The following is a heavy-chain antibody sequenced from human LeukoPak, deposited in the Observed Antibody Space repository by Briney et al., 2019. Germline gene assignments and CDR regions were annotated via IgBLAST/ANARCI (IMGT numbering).Heavy chain of an antibody. J-gene: IGHJ4*02. V-gene: IGHV3-33*01. CDR3: ATGGYMHYDH. D-gene: IGHD3-22*01. CDR1: GFTFSSYG. CDR2: AYADGVRK. Sequence: GGSLRLSCAASGFTFSSYGLHWVRQGPGKGLEWVAVAYADGVRKFYVDSVKGRFTISRDNSKNTFYLQMNSLRAEDTAIYYCATGGYMHYDHWGQGTLVTVSS.